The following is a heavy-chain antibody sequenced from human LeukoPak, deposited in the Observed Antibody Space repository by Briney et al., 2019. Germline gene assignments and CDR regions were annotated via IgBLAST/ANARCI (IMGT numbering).Heavy chain of an antibody. CDR1: GVSPTSTRAY. CDR2: FHSSGSP. J-gene: IGHJ4*02. CDR3: AGRASSSEHFPPPFDF. D-gene: IGHD3-3*02. V-gene: IGHV4-39*02. Sequence: PSETLSPTCLLSGVSPTSTRAYWAWPRHPAGQGLQWIALFHSSGSPFYSPSLESRITISRGASDNHFSLKLTSVTAADTAVYYCAGRASSSEHFPPPFDFWGQGSLVIVSS.